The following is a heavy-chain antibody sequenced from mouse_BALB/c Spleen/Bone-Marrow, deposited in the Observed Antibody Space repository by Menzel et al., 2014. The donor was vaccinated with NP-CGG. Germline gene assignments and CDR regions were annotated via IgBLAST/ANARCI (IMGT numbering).Heavy chain of an antibody. Sequence: QVQLQQPAAELVRPGASVKMSCKASGYTFTSYTMHRVKQRPGQGLEWIGYINPSSGYTEYNQKFKDKTTLTADKSSSTAYIQLSGLTSEDSAVYYCAYWDLAYWGQGTLVTVSA. CDR2: INPSSGYT. CDR1: GYTFTSYT. CDR3: AYWDLAY. D-gene: IGHD4-1*01. V-gene: IGHV1-4*02. J-gene: IGHJ3*01.